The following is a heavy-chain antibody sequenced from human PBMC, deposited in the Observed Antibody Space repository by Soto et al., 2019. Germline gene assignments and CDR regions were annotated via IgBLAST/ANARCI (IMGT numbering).Heavy chain of an antibody. CDR2: ISAYNGNT. CDR1: GYTFTSYG. D-gene: IGHD1-7*01. V-gene: IGHV1-18*01. J-gene: IGHJ5*02. CDR3: ARENWNYHWFDP. Sequence: QVQLVQSGAEVKKPGASVKVSCKASGYTFTSYGINWVRQAPGQGLEWMGWISAYNGNTKYAQKLQGRVTMTTDTPTSTAYMELRSRRSDDTAVYYCARENWNYHWFDPWGQGTLVTVSS.